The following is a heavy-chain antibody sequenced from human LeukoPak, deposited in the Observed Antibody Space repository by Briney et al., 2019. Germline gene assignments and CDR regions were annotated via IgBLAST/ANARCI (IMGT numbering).Heavy chain of an antibody. Sequence: SETLSLTCTVSGGSISSSSYYWGWIRQPPGKGLEWIGSIYYSGSTYYNPSLKSRVTTSVDTSKNQFSLKLSSVTAADTAVYYCARSLYYYDSSGYYYDYWGQGTLVTVSS. V-gene: IGHV4-39*07. CDR1: GGSISSSSYY. CDR2: IYYSGST. J-gene: IGHJ4*02. CDR3: ARSLYYYDSSGYYYDY. D-gene: IGHD3-22*01.